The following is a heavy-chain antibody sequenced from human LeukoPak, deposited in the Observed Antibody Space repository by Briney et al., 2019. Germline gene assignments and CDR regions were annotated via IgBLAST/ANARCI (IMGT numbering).Heavy chain of an antibody. Sequence: AGGSLRLSCAPSGFTVSSHYINGVRQAPGKGLEWVSVIYSDDSTYYADSVKGRFSISRDNSNNTLYLQVNSLRAEDTAVYYCAQGYCSSTSCYLVYWGQGILVTVSS. CDR3: AQGYCSSTSCYLVY. CDR1: GFTVSSHY. V-gene: IGHV3-66*01. D-gene: IGHD2-2*01. CDR2: IYSDDST. J-gene: IGHJ4*02.